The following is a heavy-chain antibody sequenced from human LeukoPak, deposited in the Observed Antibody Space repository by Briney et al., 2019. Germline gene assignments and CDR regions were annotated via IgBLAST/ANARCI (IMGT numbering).Heavy chain of an antibody. J-gene: IGHJ4*02. CDR3: AKLGPYSNYVDY. Sequence: PGGSLRLSCVASGFTVSSYYVSWVRQAPGKGLEWVSVIYSGGSTYYADSVEGRFTVSRDNSKNTLYLQMNSLRAGDTAVYYCAKLGPYSNYVDYWGQGTPVTVSS. CDR1: GFTVSSYY. CDR2: IYSGGST. D-gene: IGHD4-11*01. V-gene: IGHV3-53*05.